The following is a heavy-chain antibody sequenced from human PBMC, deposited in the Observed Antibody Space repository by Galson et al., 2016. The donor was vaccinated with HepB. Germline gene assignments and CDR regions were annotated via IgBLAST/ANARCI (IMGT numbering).Heavy chain of an antibody. CDR3: ARGSRLSYYYYGMDV. V-gene: IGHV1-18*01. CDR2: ISGYTGYT. CDR1: GYTFTSYG. D-gene: IGHD3-10*01. J-gene: IGHJ6*02. Sequence: SVKVSCKAAGYTFTSYGISWVRQAPGQGLEWLGWISGYTGYTNYAQEFQGRVTPTRDTSTSTAYMELRSLTSDDTAMYYCARGSRLSYYYYGMDVWGQGTTVTVSS.